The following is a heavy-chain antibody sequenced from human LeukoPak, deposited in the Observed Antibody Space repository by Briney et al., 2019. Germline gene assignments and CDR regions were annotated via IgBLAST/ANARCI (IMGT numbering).Heavy chain of an antibody. CDR2: ISYDGSNK. Sequence: GESLRPSCAASGFTFSSYGMHWVRQAPGKGLEWVAVISYDGSNKYYADSVKGRFTISRDNSKNTLYLQMNSLRAEDTAVYYCAKDRKLAAGTPPYYYGMDVWGQGTTVTVSS. CDR3: AKDRKLAAGTPPYYYGMDV. D-gene: IGHD6-13*01. J-gene: IGHJ6*02. CDR1: GFTFSSYG. V-gene: IGHV3-30*18.